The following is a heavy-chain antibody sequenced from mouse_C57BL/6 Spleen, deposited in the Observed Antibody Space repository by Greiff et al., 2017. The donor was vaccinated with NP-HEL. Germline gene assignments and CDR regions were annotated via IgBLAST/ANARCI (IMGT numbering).Heavy chain of an antibody. CDR2: IDPSDSYT. V-gene: IGHV1-50*01. Sequence: QVQLQQPGAELVKPGASVKLSCKASGYTFTSYWMQWVKQRPGQGLEWIGEIDPSDSYTNYNQKFKGKATLTVDTSSSTAYMQLSSLTSEDSAVYYGARYYYGSYWYFEVWGTGTTVTVAS. D-gene: IGHD1-1*01. CDR1: GYTFTSYW. J-gene: IGHJ1*03. CDR3: ARYYYGSYWYFEV.